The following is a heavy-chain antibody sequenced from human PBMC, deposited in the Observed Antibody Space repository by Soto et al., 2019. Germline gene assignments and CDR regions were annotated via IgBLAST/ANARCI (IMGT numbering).Heavy chain of an antibody. V-gene: IGHV4-30-2*01. J-gene: IGHJ4*02. Sequence: QLQLQESGSGLVKPSQTLSLTCAVSGGSISSGGYSWSWIRQPPGKGLEWIGYIYHSGSTYYNPSLKSRVXIXVXXSKNQFSLKLSSVTAADTAVYYCARHSSSWYYFDYWGQGTLVTVSS. D-gene: IGHD6-13*01. CDR3: ARHSSSWYYFDY. CDR1: GGSISSGGYS. CDR2: IYHSGST.